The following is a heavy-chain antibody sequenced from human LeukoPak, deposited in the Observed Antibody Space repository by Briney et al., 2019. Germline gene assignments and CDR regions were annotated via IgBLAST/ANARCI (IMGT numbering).Heavy chain of an antibody. D-gene: IGHD3-3*01. V-gene: IGHV3-33*06. CDR3: AKAGFWDFWRGYYNDY. Sequence: GRSLRLSCAASGFTFSSYGMHWVRQAPGKGLEWVAVIWYDGSNKYYADSVKGRFTISRDNSKNTLYLQMNSLRAEDTAVYYCAKAGFWDFWRGYYNDYWGQGTLVTVSS. J-gene: IGHJ4*02. CDR1: GFTFSSYG. CDR2: IWYDGSNK.